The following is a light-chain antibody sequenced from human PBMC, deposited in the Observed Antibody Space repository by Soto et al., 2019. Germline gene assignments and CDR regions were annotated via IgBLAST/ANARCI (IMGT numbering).Light chain of an antibody. Sequence: NVLTQSPRTLSLSPGERATPSCRASQTVSGSYVAWYQQKPGQTPRLLIYGASSRATGIPDRFSGSGSGTDFTLTISRLEPEDFAVYHCQQYGDSPLTFGGGTKVDIK. CDR1: QTVSGSY. J-gene: IGKJ4*01. CDR3: QQYGDSPLT. CDR2: GAS. V-gene: IGKV3-20*01.